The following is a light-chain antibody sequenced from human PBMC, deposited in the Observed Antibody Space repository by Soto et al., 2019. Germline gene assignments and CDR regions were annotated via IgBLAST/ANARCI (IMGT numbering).Light chain of an antibody. V-gene: IGKV3-11*01. CDR1: QSVSNQ. J-gene: IGKJ5*01. CDR2: DAS. CDR3: QQRAASST. Sequence: EIVLTQSPVTLSLSPGERATLSCRASQSVSNQLAWYQQKPGQAPRLLIYDASRRVTGIPPRFSGSGSETDFTLTLSSLEPEDFAVYHCQQRAASSTFGQGTRLEIK.